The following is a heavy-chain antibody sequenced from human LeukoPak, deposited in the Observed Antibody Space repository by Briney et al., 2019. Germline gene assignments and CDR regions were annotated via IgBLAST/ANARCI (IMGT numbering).Heavy chain of an antibody. D-gene: IGHD6-19*01. CDR3: ATSALAVAPFDY. J-gene: IGHJ4*02. V-gene: IGHV1-24*01. CDR2: FDPEDGET. CDR1: GYTLTELS. Sequence: ASVKVSCKVSGYTLTELSMHWVRQAPGKGLEWMGGFDPEDGETIYAQKFQGRVTMTEDTSTDTAYMELSSLRSEDTAVYYCATSALAVAPFDYWGQGTLVTVSP.